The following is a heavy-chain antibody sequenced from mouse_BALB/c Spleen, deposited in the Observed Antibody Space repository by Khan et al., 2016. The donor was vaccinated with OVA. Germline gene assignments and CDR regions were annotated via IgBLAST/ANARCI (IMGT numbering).Heavy chain of an antibody. D-gene: IGHD1-3*01. CDR2: IWAGGST. J-gene: IGHJ2*01. CDR1: GFSLTSYG. V-gene: IGHV2-9*02. Sequence: VKLEVSGPGLVAPSQSLSITCTVSGFSLTSYGVHWVRQPPGKGLEWLGVIWAGGSTNYNSALMSRLSISKDNSKSQVFLKMNSLPTDDTAMSYCASLEDIWGQGTTLTVSS. CDR3: ASLEDI.